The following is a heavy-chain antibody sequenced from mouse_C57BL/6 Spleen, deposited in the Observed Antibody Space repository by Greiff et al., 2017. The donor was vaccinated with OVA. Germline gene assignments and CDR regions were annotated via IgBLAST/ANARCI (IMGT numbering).Heavy chain of an antibody. V-gene: IGHV1-55*01. J-gene: IGHJ4*01. CDR2: IYPGSGST. Sequence: VQLQQPGAELVKPGASVKMSCKASGYTFTSYWITWVKQRPGQGLEWIGDIYPGSGSTNYNEKFKSKATLTVDTSSSTAYMQLSSLTSEDSAVYYCARWGGSYSNYVGAMDYWGQGTSVTVSS. CDR3: ARWGGSYSNYVGAMDY. D-gene: IGHD2-5*01. CDR1: GYTFTSYW.